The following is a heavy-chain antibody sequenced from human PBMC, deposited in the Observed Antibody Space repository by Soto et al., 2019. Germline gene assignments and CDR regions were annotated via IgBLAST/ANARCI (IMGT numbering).Heavy chain of an antibody. V-gene: IGHV1-69*05. Sequence: SVKVSCKASGGTFSSYAISWVRQAPGQGLEWMGGIIPIFGTANYAQKFQGRVTITRDTSASTAYMELSSLRSEDTAVYYCARDPGSSSWFQDWGQGTLVTVSS. D-gene: IGHD6-13*01. CDR1: GGTFSSYA. CDR2: IIPIFGTA. CDR3: ARDPGSSSWFQD. J-gene: IGHJ1*01.